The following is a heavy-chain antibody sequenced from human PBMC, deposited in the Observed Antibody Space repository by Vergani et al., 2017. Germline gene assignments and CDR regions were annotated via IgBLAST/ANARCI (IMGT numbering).Heavy chain of an antibody. Sequence: QMQLVQSGAEVKKTGSSVKVSCKASGYTFTYRYLHWVRQAPGQALEWMGWITPFNGNTNYAQKFQDRVTITRDRSMSSAYMELRSLRSEDTGMYYCALAESITSGINSVCITPETGSWFDPWGEGTLVTVSS. CDR3: ALAESITSGINSVCITPETGSWFDP. J-gene: IGHJ5*02. CDR2: ITPFNGNT. D-gene: IGHD2-2*01. CDR1: GYTFTYRY. V-gene: IGHV1-45*02.